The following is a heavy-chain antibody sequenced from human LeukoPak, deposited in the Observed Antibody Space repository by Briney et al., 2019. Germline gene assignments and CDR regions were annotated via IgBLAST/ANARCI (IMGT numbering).Heavy chain of an antibody. CDR3: AKPRYSSSWYEFGP. Sequence: GGSLRLSCAASGFTFSSYAINWVRQAPGKGLEWVSTISASGSSTYYADSVKGRFTISRDNFKNTLYLQMNSLRAEDTALYYCAKPRYSSSWYEFGPWGQGTLVTVSS. CDR2: ISASGSST. J-gene: IGHJ5*02. D-gene: IGHD6-13*01. CDR1: GFTFSSYA. V-gene: IGHV3-23*01.